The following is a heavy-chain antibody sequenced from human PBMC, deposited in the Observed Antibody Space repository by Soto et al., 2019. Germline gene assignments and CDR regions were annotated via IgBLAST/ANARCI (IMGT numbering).Heavy chain of an antibody. CDR3: ARAPGYYDSSGYYYGGYFDY. J-gene: IGHJ4*02. Sequence: SETLSLTCTVSGGSISSGDYYWSWIRQPPGKGLEWIGYIYYSGSTYYNPSLKSRVTISVDTPKNQFSLKLSSVTAADTAVYYCARAPGYYDSSGYYYGGYFDYWGQGTLVTVSS. CDR2: IYYSGST. CDR1: GGSISSGDYY. D-gene: IGHD3-22*01. V-gene: IGHV4-30-4*01.